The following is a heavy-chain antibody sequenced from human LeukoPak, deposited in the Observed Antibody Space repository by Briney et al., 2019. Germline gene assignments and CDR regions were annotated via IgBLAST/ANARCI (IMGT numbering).Heavy chain of an antibody. V-gene: IGHV4-30-4*01. CDR2: IYYSGST. J-gene: IGHJ6*04. CDR1: GGSISGGDYY. D-gene: IGHD3-10*01. Sequence: SQTLSLTCTVSGGSISGGDYYWSWIRQPPGKGLEWIGYIYYSGSTYYNPSLKSRVTISVDTSKNQFSLKLSSVTAADTAVYYCARDYYYGSGTEYYYYGMDVWGKGTTVTVSS. CDR3: ARDYYYGSGTEYYYYGMDV.